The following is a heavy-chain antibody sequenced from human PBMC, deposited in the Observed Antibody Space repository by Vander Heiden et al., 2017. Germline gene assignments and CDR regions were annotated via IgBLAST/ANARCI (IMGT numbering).Heavy chain of an antibody. CDR2: VYYHGST. V-gene: IGHV4-39*01. J-gene: IGHJ4*02. Sequence: QLQLQESGPGLVKPSETLSLTCTVSGGSISGSSYFWGWIRQPPGKGLEWIGSVYYHGSTYDNPSLKSRVTISVDTSKNQFSLKLSSVTAADTAVYYCARGRWLQFAYWGQGTLVTVSS. CDR1: GGSISGSSYF. D-gene: IGHD5-12*01. CDR3: ARGRWLQFAY.